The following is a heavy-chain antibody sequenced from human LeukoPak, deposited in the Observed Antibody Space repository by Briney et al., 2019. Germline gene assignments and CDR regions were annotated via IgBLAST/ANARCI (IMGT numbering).Heavy chain of an antibody. V-gene: IGHV3-7*03. D-gene: IGHD4-17*01. CDR3: ARSFHGDPFDY. J-gene: IGHJ4*02. Sequence: GGSLRLSCAASGFTFSSYWMSWVRQAPGKGLEWVANIKQDGSEKYYVDSVKGRFTISRDNAKNSLYLQMNSLRAEDTAAYYCARSFHGDPFDYWGQGTLVTVSS. CDR1: GFTFSSYW. CDR2: IKQDGSEK.